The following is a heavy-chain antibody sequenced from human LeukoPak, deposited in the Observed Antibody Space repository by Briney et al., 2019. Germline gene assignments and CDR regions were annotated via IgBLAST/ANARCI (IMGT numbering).Heavy chain of an antibody. CDR3: ARDRRPAQWLGIY. CDR1: GITFSSYW. J-gene: IGHJ4*02. D-gene: IGHD6-19*01. Sequence: PGGSLRLSCAASGITFSSYWMSWVRQAPGKGLEWVANIKHDGSEKYYVDSVRGRFTISRDNAKNSLYLEMNSLGAEDTAMYYCARDRRPAQWLGIYWGQGTLVTVSS. CDR2: IKHDGSEK. V-gene: IGHV3-7*01.